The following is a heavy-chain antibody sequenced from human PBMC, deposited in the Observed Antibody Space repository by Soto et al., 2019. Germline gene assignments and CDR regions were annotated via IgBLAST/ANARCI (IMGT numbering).Heavy chain of an antibody. CDR1: GYSFTSYW. J-gene: IGHJ6*02. Sequence: GESLKISCKGSGYSFTSYWISWVRQMPGKGLEWMGRIDPSDSYTNYSPSFQGHVTISADKSISTAYLQWSSLKASDTAMYYCARGGIVPMVYAPYRNRENYYYGMDVWGQGTTVTVSS. CDR2: IDPSDSYT. V-gene: IGHV5-10-1*01. CDR3: ARGGIVPMVYAPYRNRENYYYGMDV. D-gene: IGHD2-8*01.